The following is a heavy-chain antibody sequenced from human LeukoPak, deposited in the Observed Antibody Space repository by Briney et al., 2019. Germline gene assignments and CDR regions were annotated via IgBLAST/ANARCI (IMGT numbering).Heavy chain of an antibody. D-gene: IGHD1-26*01. CDR3: ARRGNWYFDL. CDR1: GGSISTYY. Sequence: SWTLSLTCTVSGGSISTYYWSWIRQPPGKGLEWIGYIYYSGTTNYNPSLKSRVTISVDTSKNQFSLKLNSVAAADTAFYYCARRGNWYFDLWGRGTLVTVSS. V-gene: IGHV4-59*01. CDR2: IYYSGTT. J-gene: IGHJ2*01.